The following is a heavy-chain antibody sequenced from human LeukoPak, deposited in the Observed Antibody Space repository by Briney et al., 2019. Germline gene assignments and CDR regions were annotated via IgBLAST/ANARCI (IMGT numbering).Heavy chain of an antibody. CDR1: GYTFTSYD. J-gene: IGHJ4*02. CDR2: MNPNSGNT. Sequence: EASVKVSFKASGYTFTSYDINWLRQATGQGFEWMGWMNPNSGNTGHAQKFQGRVTMTKNTSISAAYMELSSLRSEDTAVYYCARGVPTYYYDSSGYYPGYWGQGTLVTVSS. CDR3: ARGVPTYYYDSSGYYPGY. V-gene: IGHV1-8*01. D-gene: IGHD3-22*01.